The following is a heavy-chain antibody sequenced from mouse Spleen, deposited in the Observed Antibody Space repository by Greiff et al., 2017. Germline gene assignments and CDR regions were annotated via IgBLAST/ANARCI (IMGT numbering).Heavy chain of an antibody. D-gene: IGHD1-1*01. CDR2: INPNNGGT. CDR3: ARSGGSSSNYAMDY. CDR1: GYTFTDYN. J-gene: IGHJ4*01. Sequence: EVKLLESGPELVKPGASVKIPCKASGYTFTDYNMDWVKQSHGKSLEWIGDINPNNGGTIYNQKFKGKATLTVDKSSSTAYMELRSLTSEDTAVYYCARSGGSSSNYAMDYWGQGTSVTVSS. V-gene: IGHV1-18*01.